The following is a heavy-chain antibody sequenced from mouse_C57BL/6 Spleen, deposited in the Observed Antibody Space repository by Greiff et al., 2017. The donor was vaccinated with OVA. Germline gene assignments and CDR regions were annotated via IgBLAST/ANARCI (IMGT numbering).Heavy chain of an antibody. V-gene: IGHV1-26*01. Sequence: EVKLQQSGPELVKPGASVKISCKASGYTFTDYYMNWVKQSHGKSLEWIGDINPNNGGTSYNQKFKGKATLTVDKSSSTAYMELRSLTSEDSAVYYCARSGEYYFDYWGQGTTLTVSS. D-gene: IGHD3-1*01. CDR2: INPNNGGT. CDR1: GYTFTDYY. J-gene: IGHJ2*01. CDR3: ARSGEYYFDY.